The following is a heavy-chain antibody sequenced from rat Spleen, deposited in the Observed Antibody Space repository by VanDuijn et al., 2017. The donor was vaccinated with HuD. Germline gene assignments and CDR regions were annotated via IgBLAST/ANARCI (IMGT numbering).Heavy chain of an antibody. V-gene: IGHV2S61*01. CDR3: ATNPHYDWYFDF. J-gene: IGHJ1*01. D-gene: IGHD3-4*01. Sequence: QVQLKESGPGLVKPSLTLSLTCTVPGFSLSNYGVIWVRQPPGKGLEWMGVIWGNRNTNYKSPLKSRLSISKDTSKSQVFLKMNNLQTEDTAMYFCATNPHYDWYFDFWGPGTMVTVSS. CDR2: IWGNRNT. CDR1: GFSLSNYG.